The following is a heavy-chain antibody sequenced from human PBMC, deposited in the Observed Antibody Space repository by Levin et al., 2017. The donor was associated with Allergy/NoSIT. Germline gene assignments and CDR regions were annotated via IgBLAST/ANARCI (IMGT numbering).Heavy chain of an antibody. CDR3: ARRKFYDTTDS. Sequence: GGSLRLSCVASGFTFTDYFMTWIRQAPGKGLEWLSHVSPSATTTHYADSVMGRFTISRDNTKNSVYLQMHSLRDEDTAIYYCARRKFYDTTDSWGQGTLVTVSS. D-gene: IGHD3-3*01. CDR2: VSPSATTT. J-gene: IGHJ4*02. V-gene: IGHV3-11*01. CDR1: GFTFTDYF.